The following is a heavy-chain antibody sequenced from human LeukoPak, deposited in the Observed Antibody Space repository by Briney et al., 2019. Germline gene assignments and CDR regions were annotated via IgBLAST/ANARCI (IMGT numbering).Heavy chain of an antibody. D-gene: IGHD3-22*01. V-gene: IGHV1-46*01. Sequence: ASVKVSCKASGYTFTSYYMHWVRQAPGQGLEWMGIINPSGGSTSYAQKFQGRVTMTRDMSTSTDYMELSSLRSEDTAVYYCARAGVWDYSDSSGYHNAAFDIWGQGTMVTVSS. CDR1: GYTFTSYY. J-gene: IGHJ3*02. CDR2: INPSGGST. CDR3: ARAGVWDYSDSSGYHNAAFDI.